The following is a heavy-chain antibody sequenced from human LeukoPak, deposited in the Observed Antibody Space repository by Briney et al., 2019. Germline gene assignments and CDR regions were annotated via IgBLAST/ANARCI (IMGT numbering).Heavy chain of an antibody. V-gene: IGHV1-69*02. CDR1: GGTISSYT. CDR3: ARVVPYVDHGVFYGLDV. CDR2: IIPILGIS. D-gene: IGHD4-17*01. Sequence: SVKVSCKASGGTISSYTINWVRQAPGQGLEWMGRIIPILGISNYAQRFQGRITVTADKSTNTAYMELSSLRPEDTVMYYCARVVPYVDHGVFYGLDVCGQGTTVTVSS. J-gene: IGHJ6*02.